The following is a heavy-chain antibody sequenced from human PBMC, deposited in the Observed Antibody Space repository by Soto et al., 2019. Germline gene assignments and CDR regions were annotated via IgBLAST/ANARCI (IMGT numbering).Heavy chain of an antibody. V-gene: IGHV3-21*01. D-gene: IGHD6-13*01. J-gene: IGHJ4*02. CDR3: ARAYSSSWYFVY. CDR2: ISSSSSYI. CDR1: GFTFSSYS. Sequence: LRLSCAASGFTFSSYSMNWVRQAPGKGLEWVSSISSSSSYIYYADSVKGRFTISRDNAKNSLYLQMNSLRAEDTAVYYCARAYSSSWYFVYWGQGTLVTVSS.